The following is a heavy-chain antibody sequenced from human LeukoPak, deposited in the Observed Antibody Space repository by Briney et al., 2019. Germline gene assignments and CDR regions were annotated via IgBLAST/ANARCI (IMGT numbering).Heavy chain of an antibody. CDR1: GGSISSYY. D-gene: IGHD6-13*01. J-gene: IGHJ3*02. CDR3: ARPSTLYGSSWPYDAFDI. CDR2: IYYSGST. V-gene: IGHV4-59*01. Sequence: SETLSLTCTLSGGSISSYYWSWIRQPPGKGLEWIGYIYYSGSTNYNPSLKSRVTISVDTSKNQFSLKLSSVTAADTAVYYCARPSTLYGSSWPYDAFDIWGQGTMVTVSS.